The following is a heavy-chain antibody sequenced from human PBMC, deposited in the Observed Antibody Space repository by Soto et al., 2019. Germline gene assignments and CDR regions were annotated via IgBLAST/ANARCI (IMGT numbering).Heavy chain of an antibody. CDR3: AKDLMATTGIYYYGMDV. D-gene: IGHD5-12*01. V-gene: IGHV3-23*01. Sequence: PGGSLRLSCAASGFTFSSYAISWVRQAPGKGLEWVSAISGSGGSTYYADSMKGRFTISRHNSKNTLYLQMNSLRAEETAVYYCAKDLMATTGIYYYGMDVWGQGTTVTVSS. CDR2: ISGSGGST. CDR1: GFTFSSYA. J-gene: IGHJ6*02.